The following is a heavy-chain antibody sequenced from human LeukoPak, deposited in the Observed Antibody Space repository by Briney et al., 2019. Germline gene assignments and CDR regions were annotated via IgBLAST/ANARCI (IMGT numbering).Heavy chain of an antibody. CDR2: INAYNGDT. D-gene: IGHD2-2*01. J-gene: IGHJ4*02. CDR3: ARSPKPDPGVPAASCSRFEY. Sequence: APVKVSCKASGYIFTSYGIVWVRQAPGQGLEWMGWINAYNGDTNYAQKLQGRVTMTTDTSTSTAYMELRSLTSDDTAVYYCARSPKPDPGVPAASCSRFEYWGQGTLVTVSS. CDR1: GYIFTSYG. V-gene: IGHV1-18*01.